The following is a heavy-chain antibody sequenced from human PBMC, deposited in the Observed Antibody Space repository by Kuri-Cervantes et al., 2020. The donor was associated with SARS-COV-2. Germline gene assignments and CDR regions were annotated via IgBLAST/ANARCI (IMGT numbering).Heavy chain of an antibody. D-gene: IGHD3-3*01. V-gene: IGHV3-33*08. CDR1: GFTFSSYA. J-gene: IGHJ6*02. Sequence: GESLKISCAASGFTFSSYAMHWVRQAPGKGLEWVAVIWYDGSNKYYADSVKGRFTISRDNSKNTLYLQMNSLRAEDTAVYYCARAEKRTIFGVVNYYYYGMDVWGQGTTVTVSS. CDR2: IWYDGSNK. CDR3: ARAEKRTIFGVVNYYYYGMDV.